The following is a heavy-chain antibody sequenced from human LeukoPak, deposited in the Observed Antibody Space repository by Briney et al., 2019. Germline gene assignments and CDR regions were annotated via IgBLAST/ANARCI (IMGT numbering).Heavy chain of an antibody. CDR3: ARHAAAAGSFDY. J-gene: IGHJ4*02. Sequence: GGSPRLSCAASGFTFSSYDMHWVRQATGKGLEWVSAIGTAGDTYYPGSVKGRFTISRENAKNSLYLQMNSLRAGDTAVYYCARHAAAAGSFDYWGQGTLVTVSS. V-gene: IGHV3-13*01. CDR2: IGTAGDT. CDR1: GFTFSSYD. D-gene: IGHD6-13*01.